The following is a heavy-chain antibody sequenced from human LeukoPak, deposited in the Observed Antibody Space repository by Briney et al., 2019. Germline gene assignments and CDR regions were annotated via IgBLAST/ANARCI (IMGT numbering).Heavy chain of an antibody. Sequence: GRSLRLSCAASGFTFSNYAMHWVRQAPGKGLEWVAVISYDGSNKYYADSVKGRFTISRDNSKNTLYLQMSSLRAEDTAVYYCAKNREWELLKDYFDYWGQGTLVTVSS. J-gene: IGHJ4*02. V-gene: IGHV3-30-3*02. D-gene: IGHD1-26*01. CDR3: AKNREWELLKDYFDY. CDR2: ISYDGSNK. CDR1: GFTFSNYA.